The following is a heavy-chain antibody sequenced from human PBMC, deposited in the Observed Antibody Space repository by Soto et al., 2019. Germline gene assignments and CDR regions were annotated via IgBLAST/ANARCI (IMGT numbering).Heavy chain of an antibody. CDR2: INHSGST. V-gene: IGHV4-34*01. CDR1: GGSFSGYY. J-gene: IGHJ6*02. Sequence: QVQLQQWGAGLLKPSETLSLTCAVYGGSFSGYYWSWIRQPPGKGLEWIGEINHSGSTNYNPSLKSPVTISVDTSKSQFSRKLSSVTAADTAVYYCARDTINMITMVRGVIGPGYYYGRDVWGQGTTVTVSS. D-gene: IGHD3-10*01. CDR3: ARDTINMITMVRGVIGPGYYYGRDV.